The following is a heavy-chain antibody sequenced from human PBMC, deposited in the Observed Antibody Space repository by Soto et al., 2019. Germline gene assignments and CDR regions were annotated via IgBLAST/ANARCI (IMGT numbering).Heavy chain of an antibody. Sequence: HPEGALRLSCAAWGFTFSNLTRSLVRQATGRVLEWDSASTVGGGSIDNTDSVKRRLTMSRDISKEIVYLHLNSLIADYTITSYCAKIVGGNNWNPKDYYCNGLDVWGEGTAITVSS. D-gene: IGHD1-20*01. CDR2: STVGGGSI. J-gene: IGHJ6*04. CDR1: GFTFSNLT. V-gene: IGHV3-23*01. CDR3: AKIVGGNNWNPKDYYCNGLDV.